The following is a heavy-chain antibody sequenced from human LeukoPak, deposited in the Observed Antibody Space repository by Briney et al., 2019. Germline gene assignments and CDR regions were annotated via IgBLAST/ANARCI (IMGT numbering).Heavy chain of an antibody. CDR1: GGSISSSSYY. J-gene: IGHJ4*02. Sequence: SESLSLTCTVSGGSISSSSYYWGWIRQPPGKGLEWIGSIYYSGSTYYNPSLKSRVTMSVDTSKNHFSLKLSSVTAADTAVYYCARGREDIVVVLAAPSRLFDYWGQGTLVTVSS. V-gene: IGHV4-39*02. CDR3: ARGREDIVVVLAAPSRLFDY. CDR2: IYYSGST. D-gene: IGHD2-15*01.